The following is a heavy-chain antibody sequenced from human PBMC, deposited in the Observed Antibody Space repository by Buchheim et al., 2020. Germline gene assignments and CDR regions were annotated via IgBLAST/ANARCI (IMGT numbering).Heavy chain of an antibody. D-gene: IGHD3-9*01. CDR3: ARLTPYYDILAGYYNFNYFDY. Sequence: QLQLQGSGPGLVKPSETLSLTCTVSGGSISSSSYYWAWIRQPPGKGLEWIGSIYYSGSTYYNASLKSRVTILVDTSKHQFSLRLSSVTAADTAVYYCARLTPYYDILAGYYNFNYFDYWGQGTL. J-gene: IGHJ4*02. V-gene: IGHV4-39*07. CDR2: IYYSGST. CDR1: GGSISSSSYY.